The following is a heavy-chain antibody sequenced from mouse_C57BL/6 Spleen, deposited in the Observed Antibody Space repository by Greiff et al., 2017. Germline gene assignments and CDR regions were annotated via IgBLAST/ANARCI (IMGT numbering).Heavy chain of an antibody. J-gene: IGHJ3*01. D-gene: IGHD1-1*01. CDR3: ARDYGSSYEGFAY. CDR2: INPSTGGT. CDR1: GYSFTGYY. Sequence: VQLQQSGPELVKPGASVKISCKASGYSFTGYYMHWVKQSSEKSLEWIGEINPSTGGTSYNQKFKGKATLTVDKSSSTAYMQRKSLTSEDSAVYSCARDYGSSYEGFAYWGQGTLVTVSA. V-gene: IGHV1-43*01.